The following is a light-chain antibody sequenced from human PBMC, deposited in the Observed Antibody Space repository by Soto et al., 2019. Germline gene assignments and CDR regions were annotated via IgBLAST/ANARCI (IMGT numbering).Light chain of an antibody. CDR1: SSDVGGYNY. V-gene: IGLV2-14*01. Sequence: QSALTQPASVSGSPGQSITISCTGTSSDVGGYNYVSWYQQHPGKAPKLMIYDVSNRPSGVSNRFSGSKSGNTASLTIAGPQGEDEGGYYCRPYTSSSTPGVFRGRTQLTVL. CDR3: RPYTSSSTPGV. CDR2: DVS. J-gene: IGLJ2*01.